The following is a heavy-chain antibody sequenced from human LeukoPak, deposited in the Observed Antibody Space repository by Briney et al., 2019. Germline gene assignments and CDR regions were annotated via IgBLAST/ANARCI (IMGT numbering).Heavy chain of an antibody. V-gene: IGHV3-48*03. J-gene: IGHJ4*02. D-gene: IGHD1-7*01. CDR2: ISTGGSTV. CDR3: ARSPANWNYASDC. Sequence: GGSLRLSSVASEFAFSTYEMNWVRQAPGKGLEWVSYISTGGSTVYYADSVKGRFTISRDDAKNSMYLQMDSLRAEDTAVYYCARSPANWNYASDCWGQGTLVTVSS. CDR1: EFAFSTYE.